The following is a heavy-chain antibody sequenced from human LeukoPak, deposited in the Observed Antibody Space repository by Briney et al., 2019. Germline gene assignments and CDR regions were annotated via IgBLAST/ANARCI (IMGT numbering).Heavy chain of an antibody. D-gene: IGHD6-19*01. Sequence: PGGSLRLSCAASGFTFSSHAVSWVRQAPGKGLEWVSGISGSGGTSYNADPVRGGHTLSSDNSNQTLYLQINNPRADETPVYFSAKYRLDLDYWGQGTLVTVSS. V-gene: IGHV3-23*01. CDR1: GFTFSSHA. CDR3: AKYRLDLDY. J-gene: IGHJ4*02. CDR2: ISGSGGTS.